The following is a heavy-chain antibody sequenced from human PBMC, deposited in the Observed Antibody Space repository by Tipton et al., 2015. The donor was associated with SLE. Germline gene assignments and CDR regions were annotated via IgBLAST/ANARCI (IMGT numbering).Heavy chain of an antibody. CDR3: ANDYGGSRGYDNCFDP. J-gene: IGHJ5*02. CDR2: IYHTGST. CDR1: GDSISSGTYY. V-gene: IGHV4-61*02. D-gene: IGHD5-12*01. Sequence: TLSLTCTVSGDSISSGTYYWNWIRQPAAKELEWIGRIYHTGSTNYNPSLKSRVTISADTSKNQFSLKVSSVTAADSAVYYCANDYGGSRGYDNCFDPWGQGILVTVSS.